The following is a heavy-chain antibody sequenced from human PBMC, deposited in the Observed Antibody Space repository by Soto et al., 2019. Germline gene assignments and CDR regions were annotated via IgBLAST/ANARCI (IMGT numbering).Heavy chain of an antibody. D-gene: IGHD6-19*01. CDR2: IYPDDSDI. V-gene: IGHV5-51*01. Sequence: PGESLKISCKGSGHRFSIYWIGWVRQMPGKGLEWMGIIYPDDSDIRYSPSFQGQVTISADKSISTAYLQWSSLKASDTAMYYCARLIESSGSYYFDYWGQGTLVTVSS. CDR3: ARLIESSGSYYFDY. J-gene: IGHJ4*02. CDR1: GHRFSIYW.